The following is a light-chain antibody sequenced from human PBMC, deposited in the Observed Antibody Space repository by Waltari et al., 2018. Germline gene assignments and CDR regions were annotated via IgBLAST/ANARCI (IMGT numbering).Light chain of an antibody. J-gene: IGKJ3*01. Sequence: EIVLTQSPATLSLSPGERATLSCRASQSVSHYLAWFQQKPGQAPRLLLYEASRRATGIPTRFSGSGSATDFTLTISSLEPEDFAVYYCQQRSNWLFTFGPGTKVEIK. CDR2: EAS. CDR3: QQRSNWLFT. V-gene: IGKV3-11*01. CDR1: QSVSHY.